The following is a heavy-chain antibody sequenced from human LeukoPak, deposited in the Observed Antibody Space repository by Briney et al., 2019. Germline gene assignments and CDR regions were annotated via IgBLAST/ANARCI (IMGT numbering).Heavy chain of an antibody. CDR1: GGSISGYY. Sequence: PSETLSLTCTVSGGSISGYYWSWVRQPPGKGLEWIGYIYDSGSTNHNPSLKSRVTISVDTSKNQFSLKLSSVTAADTAIYYCARQRPYSSGWQPSNFDCWGQGTLVTVSS. CDR3: ARQRPYSSGWQPSNFDC. V-gene: IGHV4-59*08. J-gene: IGHJ4*02. CDR2: IYDSGST. D-gene: IGHD6-19*01.